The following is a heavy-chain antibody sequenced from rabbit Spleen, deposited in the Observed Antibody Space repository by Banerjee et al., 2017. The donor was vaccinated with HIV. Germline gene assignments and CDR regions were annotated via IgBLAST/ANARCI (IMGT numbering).Heavy chain of an antibody. J-gene: IGHJ6*01. CDR3: ATTGSTRYWYFTL. CDR2: IYAGGSGTT. Sequence: QSLEESGGDLVKPGASLTLTCTASGFSFSGSHYMCWVRQAPGKGLEWIACIYAGGSGTTYYASWAKGRFTISKTSSTTVTLQMTSLTAADTATYFCATTGSTRYWYFTLWGQGTLVTVS. D-gene: IGHD1-1*01. CDR1: GFSFSGSHY. V-gene: IGHV1S40*01.